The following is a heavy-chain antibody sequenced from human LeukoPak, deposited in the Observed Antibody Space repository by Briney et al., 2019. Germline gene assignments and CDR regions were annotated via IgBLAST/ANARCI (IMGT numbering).Heavy chain of an antibody. CDR1: GSTFDDYA. CDR2: INWKSATI. D-gene: IGHD2-15*01. CDR3: IKDAMKYCSGGSCYLLDY. V-gene: IGHV3-9*01. Sequence: PGGSLRLSCAASGSTFDDYAMHWVRQAPGKGLEWVSGINWKSATIAYADSVKGRFTISRDNAKNSLYLQMNSLRAEDTALYYCIKDAMKYCSGGSCYLLDYWGQGTLVTVSS. J-gene: IGHJ4*02.